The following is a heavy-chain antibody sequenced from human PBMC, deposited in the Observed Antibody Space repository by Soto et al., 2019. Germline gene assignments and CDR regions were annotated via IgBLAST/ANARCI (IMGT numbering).Heavy chain of an antibody. V-gene: IGHV3-33*01. CDR2: IWYDGSNK. D-gene: IGHD6-13*01. CDR3: ARDLGLTGYSSSWYYYYYMDV. Sequence: GGSLRLSCAASGFTFSSYGMHWVRQAPGKGLEWVAVIWYDGSNKYYADSVKGRITISRDNSKNTLYLQMNSLRAEDTAVYYCARDLGLTGYSSSWYYYYYMDVWGKGNTVPVSS. J-gene: IGHJ6*03. CDR1: GFTFSSYG.